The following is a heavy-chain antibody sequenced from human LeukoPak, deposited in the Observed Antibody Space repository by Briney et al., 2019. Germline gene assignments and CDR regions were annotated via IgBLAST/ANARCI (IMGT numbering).Heavy chain of an antibody. Sequence: GGSQRLSCAASGFTFSSYAMSWDRQAPGKGLEWVSAISGSGGSTYYADSVKGRFTISRDNSKNTLYLQMNSLRAEDTAVYYCAKDYLVAVPSYYFDYWGQGTLVTVSS. V-gene: IGHV3-23*01. CDR2: ISGSGGST. D-gene: IGHD2-15*01. J-gene: IGHJ4*02. CDR1: GFTFSSYA. CDR3: AKDYLVAVPSYYFDY.